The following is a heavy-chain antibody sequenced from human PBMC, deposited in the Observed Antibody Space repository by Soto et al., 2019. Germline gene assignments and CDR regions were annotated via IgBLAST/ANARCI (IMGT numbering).Heavy chain of an antibody. CDR3: ARRLGLLVTPIPGY. CDR2: INPNSGVT. CDR1: GYTFTGYH. J-gene: IGHJ4*02. D-gene: IGHD2-21*02. V-gene: IGHV1-2*02. Sequence: QVQLVQSGAEVKKPGASVKVSCKASGYTFTGYHMHWVRQAPGQGLEWMGWINPNSGVTIYAQKFQGRVIMTREMPITTAYMELSRLTSDDTAAYYCARRLGLLVTPIPGYWGQGTLVTVSS.